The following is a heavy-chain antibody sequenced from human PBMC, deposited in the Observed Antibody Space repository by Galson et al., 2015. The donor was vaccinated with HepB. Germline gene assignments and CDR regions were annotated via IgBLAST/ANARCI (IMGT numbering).Heavy chain of an antibody. V-gene: IGHV1-18*01. J-gene: IGHJ5*02. CDR1: GYTFTSYG. Sequence: SVKVSCKASGYTFTSYGISWVRQAPGQGLEWMGWISAYNGNTNYAQKLQGRVTMTTDTSTSTAYMELRSLRSDDTAVYYCARSQTRRGVVVVIANLPLFDPWGQGTLVTVSS. CDR3: ARSQTRRGVVVVIANLPLFDP. D-gene: IGHD2-21*01. CDR2: ISAYNGNT.